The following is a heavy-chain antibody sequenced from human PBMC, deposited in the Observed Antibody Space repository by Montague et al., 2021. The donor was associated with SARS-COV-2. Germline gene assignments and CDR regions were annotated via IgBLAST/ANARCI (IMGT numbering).Heavy chain of an antibody. V-gene: IGHV4-61*09. CDR3: ARHRPEYWRISPGLAGLLSRVVPSASGMDV. CDR2: IQTSVTS. CDR1: GDATDSDAFY. J-gene: IGHJ6*02. D-gene: IGHD3-3*01. Sequence: TLSLTCTISGDATDSDAFYWTWIRQPAGKGLEWIGHIQTSVTSNYNPSLRSRLTMSFDTSKNHFSLGLRSVTAADTALYFCARHRPEYWRISPGLAGLLSRVVPSASGMDVWGHGTTVGVSS.